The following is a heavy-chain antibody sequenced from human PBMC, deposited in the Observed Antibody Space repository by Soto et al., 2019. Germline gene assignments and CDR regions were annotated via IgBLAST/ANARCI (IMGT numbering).Heavy chain of an antibody. Sequence: TSETLSLTCTVYGASISSSSCYWGWIRQSPGKGLEWVGSIYYSGRTYYNPALKSRVTISRDNSKNTLYLQMNSLRAEDTAVYYCARDRIYSSSWYDYWGQGTLVTVSS. CDR2: IYYSGRT. D-gene: IGHD6-13*01. CDR1: GASISSSSCY. CDR3: ARDRIYSSSWYDY. J-gene: IGHJ4*02. V-gene: IGHV4-39*02.